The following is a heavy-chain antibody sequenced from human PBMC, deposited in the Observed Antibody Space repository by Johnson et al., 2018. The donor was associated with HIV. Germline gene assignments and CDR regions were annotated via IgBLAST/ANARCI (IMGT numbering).Heavy chain of an antibody. D-gene: IGHD6-19*01. V-gene: IGHV3-15*01. CDR2: IKSKTDGGKT. Sequence: VQLVESGGGLVKPGGSLRLSCAVSTFTFSNAWMSWVRQAPGKGLEWVGRIKSKTDGGKTDYAAPVKGRFTISRDNSKNTLYLQMNSLRAEDAAVYYCARDEQWLDSSAFDMWGQGTMVTVSS. CDR1: TFTFSNAW. J-gene: IGHJ3*02. CDR3: ARDEQWLDSSAFDM.